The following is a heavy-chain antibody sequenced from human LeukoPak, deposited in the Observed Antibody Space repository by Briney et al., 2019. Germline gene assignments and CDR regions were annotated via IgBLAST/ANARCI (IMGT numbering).Heavy chain of an antibody. Sequence: PGGSLRLSCAASGFTFSDYYMSWIRQAPGKGLEWVSYISSSGSTIYYADSVKGRFTISRDNAKNSLHLQMNSLRAEDTALYYCAKGPGELSLFFDYWGQGTLVTVSS. D-gene: IGHD3-16*02. CDR3: AKGPGELSLFFDY. CDR1: GFTFSDYY. V-gene: IGHV3-11*01. J-gene: IGHJ4*02. CDR2: ISSSGSTI.